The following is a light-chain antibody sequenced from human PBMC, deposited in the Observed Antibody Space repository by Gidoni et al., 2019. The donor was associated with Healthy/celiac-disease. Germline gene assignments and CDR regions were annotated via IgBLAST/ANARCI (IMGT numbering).Light chain of an antibody. CDR2: LGS. CDR3: MQALQTPLYS. J-gene: IGKJ2*03. Sequence: DIVMTQSPLSLPVTPGEPASISGRSSQSLLHSNGYNYLDWYLQKPGQSPQLLIYLGSNRASGVPDRFSGSGSGTDFTLKISRVEAEDVGVYYCMQALQTPLYSFGQGTKLEIK. CDR1: QSLLHSNGYNY. V-gene: IGKV2-28*01.